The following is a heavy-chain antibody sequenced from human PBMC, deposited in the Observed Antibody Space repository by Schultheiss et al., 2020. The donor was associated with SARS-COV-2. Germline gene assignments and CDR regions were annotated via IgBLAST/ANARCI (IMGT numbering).Heavy chain of an antibody. D-gene: IGHD4-17*01. CDR2: IKQDGSEK. CDR3: AKVGYGDYVVMG. CDR1: GFTFSSYA. J-gene: IGHJ4*02. V-gene: IGHV3-7*03. Sequence: GGSLRLSCAASGFTFSSYAMSWVRQAPGKGLEWVANIKQDGSEKYYVDSVKGRFTISRDNAKNSVYLQMNSLRAEDTAVYYCAKVGYGDYVVMGWGQGTLVTVSS.